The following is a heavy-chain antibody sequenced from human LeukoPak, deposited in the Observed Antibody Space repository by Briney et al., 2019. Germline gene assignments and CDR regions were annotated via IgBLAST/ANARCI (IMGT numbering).Heavy chain of an antibody. Sequence: GGSLRLSCAASGFIFSSSAMNWVRQAPGKGLEWVSSINNVGSHIYYADSVKGRFTISRDNAKNSLYLQMNSLRAEDTAVYYCAKDRPKPTGKGSPWGQGTLVTVSS. J-gene: IGHJ5*02. D-gene: IGHD1-14*01. CDR3: AKDRPKPTGKGSP. CDR2: INNVGSHI. V-gene: IGHV3-21*04. CDR1: GFIFSSSA.